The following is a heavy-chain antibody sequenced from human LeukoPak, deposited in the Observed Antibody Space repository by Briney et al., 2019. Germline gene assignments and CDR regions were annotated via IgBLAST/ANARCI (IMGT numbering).Heavy chain of an antibody. D-gene: IGHD3-22*01. CDR2: IIPIFGTA. Sequence: ASVKVSCKVSGYTLTELSMHWVRQAPGQGLEWMGGIIPIFGTANYAQKFQGRVTITADESTSTAYMELSSLRSEDTAVYYCARDSGQYYDSSPSWWGQGTLVTVSS. CDR3: ARDSGQYYDSSPSW. J-gene: IGHJ4*02. V-gene: IGHV1-69*13. CDR1: GYTLTELS.